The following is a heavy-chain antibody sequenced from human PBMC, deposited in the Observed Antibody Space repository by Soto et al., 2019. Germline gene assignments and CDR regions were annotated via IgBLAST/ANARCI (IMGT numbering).Heavy chain of an antibody. CDR3: AKDSKWIQLWLPDY. CDR1: GFTFSSYA. CDR2: ISGSGGST. D-gene: IGHD5-18*01. J-gene: IGHJ4*02. Sequence: GSLRLSCAASGFTFSSYAMSWVRQAPGKGLEWVSAISGSGGSTYYADSVKGRFTISRGNSKNTLYLQMNSLRAEDTAVYYCAKDSKWIQLWLPDYWGQGTLVTVSS. V-gene: IGHV3-23*01.